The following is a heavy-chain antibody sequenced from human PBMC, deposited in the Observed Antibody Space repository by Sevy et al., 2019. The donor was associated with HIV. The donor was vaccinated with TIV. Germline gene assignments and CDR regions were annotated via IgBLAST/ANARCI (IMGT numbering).Heavy chain of an antibody. CDR3: TTKGYYYYGMDV. CDR2: IKSKTDGGTT. CDR1: GFTLSNAW. Sequence: GGSLRLSCAASGFTLSNAWMSWVRQAPGKGLEWVGRIKSKTDGGTTDYAAPVKGRFTISRDDSKNTLYLQMNSLKTEDTAVYYCTTKGYYYYGMDVWGQGTTVTVSS. J-gene: IGHJ6*02. V-gene: IGHV3-15*01.